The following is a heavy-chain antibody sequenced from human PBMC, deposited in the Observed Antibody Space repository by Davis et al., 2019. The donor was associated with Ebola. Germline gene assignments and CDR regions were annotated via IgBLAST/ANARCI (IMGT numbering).Heavy chain of an antibody. J-gene: IGHJ6*04. CDR3: AKDLGYCSGGSCFLYYYYGMDV. CDR1: GFTFSSYG. CDR2: ISYDGSNK. Sequence: GESLKISCAASGFTFSSYGMHWVRQAPGKGLEWVAVISYDGSNKYYADSVKGRFTISRDNSKNTLYLQMNSLRAEDTAVYYCAKDLGYCSGGSCFLYYYYGMDVWGKGTTVTVSS. D-gene: IGHD2-15*01. V-gene: IGHV3-30*18.